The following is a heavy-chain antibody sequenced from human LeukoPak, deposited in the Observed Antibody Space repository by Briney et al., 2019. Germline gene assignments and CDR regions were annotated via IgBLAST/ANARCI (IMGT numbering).Heavy chain of an antibody. CDR3: ARVRKRSRYYYYYGMDV. V-gene: IGHV1-46*01. CDR1: GYTFTSYY. J-gene: IGHJ6*02. CDR2: INPSGGST. Sequence: ASVKVSCKASGYTFTSYYMHWVRQAPGQGLEWMGIINPSGGSTSYAQKFQGRVTMTRDTSTSTVYMELSSLRSEDTAVYYCARVRKRSRYYYYYGMDVWGQGTTVTVSS.